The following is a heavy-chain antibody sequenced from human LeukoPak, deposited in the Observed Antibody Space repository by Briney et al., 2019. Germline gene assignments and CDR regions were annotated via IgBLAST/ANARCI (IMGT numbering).Heavy chain of an antibody. CDR2: IYPGDSDT. J-gene: IGHJ1*01. CDR3: AGWAYYDSSGSPEDFQH. V-gene: IGHV5-51*01. CDR1: GYSFTSYW. D-gene: IGHD3-22*01. Sequence: GESLKISCKGSGYSFTSYWIGWVRQMPGKGLEWMGIIYPGDSDTRYSPSFQGQVTISADKSISTAYLQWSSLKASDTAMYYCAGWAYYDSSGSPEDFQHWGQGTLVTVSS.